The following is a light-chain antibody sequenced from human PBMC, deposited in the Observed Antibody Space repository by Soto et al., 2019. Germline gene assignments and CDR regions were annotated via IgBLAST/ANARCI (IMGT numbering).Light chain of an antibody. CDR2: KAS. J-gene: IGKJ1*01. CDR1: QGISTW. Sequence: DIQMTQSPATLSASVGDRVTISCRASQGISTWLAWYQQKPGKAPKALIYKASSLERGVPSRFSGSGSGTEFTLTISSLHPDDFATYYCQQYSSFSTWTFGQGTKVEIK. CDR3: QQYSSFSTWT. V-gene: IGKV1-5*03.